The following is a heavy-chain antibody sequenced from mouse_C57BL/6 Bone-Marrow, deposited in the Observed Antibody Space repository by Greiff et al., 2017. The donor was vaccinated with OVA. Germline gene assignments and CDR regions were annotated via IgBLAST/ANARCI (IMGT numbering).Heavy chain of an antibody. V-gene: IGHV1-53*01. CDR1: GYTFTSYW. CDR3: ARRIYYGSSPSYAMDY. J-gene: IGHJ4*01. D-gene: IGHD1-1*01. Sequence: QVQLQQPGTELVKPGASVKLSCKASGYTFTSYWMHWVKQRPGQGLEWIGNINPSNGGTNYNEKFKSKATLTVDKSSSTAYMQLSSLTSEDAAVYYCARRIYYGSSPSYAMDYWGQGTSVTVSS. CDR2: INPSNGGT.